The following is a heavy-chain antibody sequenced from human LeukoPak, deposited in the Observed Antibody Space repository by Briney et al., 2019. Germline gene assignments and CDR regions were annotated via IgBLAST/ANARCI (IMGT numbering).Heavy chain of an antibody. V-gene: IGHV1-2*02. Sequence: EASVKVSCKASGYTFTGYYMHWVRQAPGQGLEWMGWINPNSGGTNYAQKFQGRVTMTRDTSISTAYMELSRLRSDDTAVYYCAMISDYDILTGYYIDYWGQGTLVTVSS. CDR1: GYTFTGYY. CDR3: AMISDYDILTGYYIDY. CDR2: INPNSGGT. D-gene: IGHD3-9*01. J-gene: IGHJ4*02.